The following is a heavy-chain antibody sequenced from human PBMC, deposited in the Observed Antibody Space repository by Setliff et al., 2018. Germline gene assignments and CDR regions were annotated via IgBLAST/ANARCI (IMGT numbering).Heavy chain of an antibody. CDR1: GFTFGSYG. Sequence: PGGSLRLSCAASGFTFGSYGMNWVRQAPGKGLEWLSYISSSSTTIYYADSVKGRFTVSRDNAKNSLYLQMNSLRFEDTAVYYCARAQSWSGGPYYFDNWGQGTLVTVSS. D-gene: IGHD3-3*01. J-gene: IGHJ4*02. V-gene: IGHV3-48*01. CDR3: ARAQSWSGGPYYFDN. CDR2: ISSSSTTI.